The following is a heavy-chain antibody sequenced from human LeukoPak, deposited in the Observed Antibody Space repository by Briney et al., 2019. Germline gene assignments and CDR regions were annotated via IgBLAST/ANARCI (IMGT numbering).Heavy chain of an antibody. CDR2: MNPNSGNT. J-gene: IGHJ4*02. CDR1: GYTFTSYY. V-gene: IGHV1-8*02. CDR3: ARVFYLYTYYDYVWGSQPLGAILDY. D-gene: IGHD3-16*01. Sequence: ASVKVSCKASGYTFTSYYMHWVRQAPGQGLEWMGWMNPNSGNTGYAQKFQGRVTMTRNTSISTAYMELSSLRSEDTAVYYCARVFYLYTYYDYVWGSQPLGAILDYWGQGTLVTVSS.